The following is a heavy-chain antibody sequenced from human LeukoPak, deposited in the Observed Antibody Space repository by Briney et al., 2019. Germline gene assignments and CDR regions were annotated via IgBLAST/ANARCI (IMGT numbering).Heavy chain of an antibody. CDR3: ARDQTSGWLDP. CDR1: GFTVSDIY. Sequence: GGSLRLSCAVSGFTVSDIYMSWVRQAPGKGLEWVSLIYSGSITYYSDSVKGRFTISRHNSRNTFYLQMNSLRPEDTAVYYCARDQTSGWLDPWAQGTLVTVSS. J-gene: IGHJ5*02. V-gene: IGHV3-53*04. CDR2: IYSGSIT. D-gene: IGHD1-26*01.